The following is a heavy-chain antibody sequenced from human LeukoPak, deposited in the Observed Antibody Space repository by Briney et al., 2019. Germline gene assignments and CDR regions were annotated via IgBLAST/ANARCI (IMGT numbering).Heavy chain of an antibody. V-gene: IGHV4-39*01. Sequence: SETLSLTCTVSDGSISSSSYYWGWIRQPPGKGLEWIGNIFYSGSTYYNPSLKSRFTISVDTSKNQFSLKLSSVTAADTAVYYCARHIGFDAFDIWGQGTMVTVSS. D-gene: IGHD3-10*01. CDR1: DGSISSSSYY. J-gene: IGHJ3*02. CDR3: ARHIGFDAFDI. CDR2: IFYSGST.